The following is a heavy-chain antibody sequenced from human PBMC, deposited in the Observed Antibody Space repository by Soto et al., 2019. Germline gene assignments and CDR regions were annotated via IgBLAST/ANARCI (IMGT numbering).Heavy chain of an antibody. V-gene: IGHV3-23*01. Sequence: EVQLLESGGGLVQPGGSLRLSCAASGFTFSSYAMSWVRQAPGKGLEWVSAISGSGFSTYYADSVKGRFTISRDNCKNTLYLQMNSLRAEDTAVYSRAKDDSYYYDSSGYVMNYWSQGTLVTFSS. CDR1: GFTFSSYA. D-gene: IGHD3-22*01. CDR2: ISGSGFST. CDR3: AKDDSYYYDSSGYVMNY. J-gene: IGHJ4*02.